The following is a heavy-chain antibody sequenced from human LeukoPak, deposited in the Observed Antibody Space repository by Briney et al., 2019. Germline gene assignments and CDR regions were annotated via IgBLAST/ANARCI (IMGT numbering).Heavy chain of an antibody. CDR2: IIPIFGTA. J-gene: IGHJ6*04. Sequence: LVKVSCKASGGTFSSYAISWVRQAPGQGLEWMGGIIPIFGTANYAQKFQGRVTITADESTSTAYMELSSLRSEDTAVYYCARGNLERTYYDILTGTYGMDVWGKGTTVTVSS. CDR1: GGTFSSYA. D-gene: IGHD3-9*01. V-gene: IGHV1-69*13. CDR3: ARGNLERTYYDILTGTYGMDV.